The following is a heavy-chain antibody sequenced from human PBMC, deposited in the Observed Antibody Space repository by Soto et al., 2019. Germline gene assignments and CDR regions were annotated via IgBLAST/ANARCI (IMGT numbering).Heavy chain of an antibody. J-gene: IGHJ4*02. CDR1: GGSIGTGFYY. CDR2: IYNSAIA. Sequence: SETLSLTCSVSGGSIGTGFYYWGWVRQHPEKGLEWIGYIYNSAIAYYNPSLQSRVNLSVDTSANQVFLTLTSVTAADTGMYYCATCTGDCYFDYWGQGTQVTVSS. D-gene: IGHD2-8*02. CDR3: ATCTGDCYFDY. V-gene: IGHV4-31*03.